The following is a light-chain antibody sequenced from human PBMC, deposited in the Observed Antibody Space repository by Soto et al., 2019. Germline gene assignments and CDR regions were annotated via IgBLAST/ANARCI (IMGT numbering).Light chain of an antibody. J-gene: IGKJ4*01. CDR2: KAS. V-gene: IGKV1-5*03. CDR1: QTISSW. Sequence: DIQMTQSPSTLSAYVGDRVTITCRASQTISSWLAWYQHKPGKAPQLLISKASILNSGVPSRFSGSGSGTEFTLTISSLQPDDFAVYYCQQYGRSPSTFGGGTKVEIK. CDR3: QQYGRSPST.